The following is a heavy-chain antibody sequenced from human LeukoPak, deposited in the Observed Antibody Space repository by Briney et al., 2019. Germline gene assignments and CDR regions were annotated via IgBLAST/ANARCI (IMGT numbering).Heavy chain of an antibody. Sequence: GGSLRLSCAASGFTFNDYAMYWVRQAPGKGLEWGTLISYDGYDKSYADAVRGRFIITRDNSRNTLYLQMDSLRSEDTAVYYCARDFFPIVDSTWYEIGYWGQGTLVTVSS. CDR1: GFTFNDYA. J-gene: IGHJ4*02. CDR2: ISYDGYDK. D-gene: IGHD2-21*01. V-gene: IGHV3-30-3*01. CDR3: ARDFFPIVDSTWYEIGY.